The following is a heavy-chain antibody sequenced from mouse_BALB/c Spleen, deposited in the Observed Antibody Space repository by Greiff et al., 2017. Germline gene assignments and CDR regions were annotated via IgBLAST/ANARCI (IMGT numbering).Heavy chain of an antibody. V-gene: IGHV1S40*01. J-gene: IGHJ1*01. D-gene: IGHD1-1*01. CDR2: IFPASGST. CDR1: GYIFITYW. Sequence: QVQLKQSGPELVRPGASVKLSCKASGYIFITYWMNWVKQRPGQGLEWIGQIFPASGSTNYNEMFEGKATLTVDTSSSTAYMQLSSLTSEDSAVYYCAREGNYYGSRGWYFDVWGAGTTVTVSS. CDR3: AREGNYYGSRGWYFDV.